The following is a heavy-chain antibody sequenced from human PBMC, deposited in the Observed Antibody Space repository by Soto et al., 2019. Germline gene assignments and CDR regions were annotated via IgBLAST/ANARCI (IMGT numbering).Heavy chain of an antibody. Sequence: SETLSLTCTVSGGSISSGGYYWSWIRQHPGKGLEWIGYIYYSGSTYYNPSLKSRVTISVDTSKNQFSLKLSSVTAADTAVYYCARGLYYYDSRGGLARVDYWGQGTLVTVLL. D-gene: IGHD3-22*01. CDR3: ARGLYYYDSRGGLARVDY. CDR1: GGSISSGGYY. J-gene: IGHJ4*02. CDR2: IYYSGST. V-gene: IGHV4-31*03.